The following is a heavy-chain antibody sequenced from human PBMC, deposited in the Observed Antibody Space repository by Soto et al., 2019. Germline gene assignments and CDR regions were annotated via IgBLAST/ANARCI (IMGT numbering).Heavy chain of an antibody. CDR1: GGTFSSYA. CDR3: ARDREYYYDSSGFGWFDP. D-gene: IGHD3-22*01. V-gene: IGHV1-69*01. Sequence: QVQLVQSGAEVKKPGSSVKVSCKASGGTFSSYAISWVRQAPGQGLEWMGGIIPILGTANYAQKFQGRVTITADESTSTAYMELSSLRSEDTAVYYCARDREYYYDSSGFGWFDPWGQGTLVTVSS. CDR2: IIPILGTA. J-gene: IGHJ5*02.